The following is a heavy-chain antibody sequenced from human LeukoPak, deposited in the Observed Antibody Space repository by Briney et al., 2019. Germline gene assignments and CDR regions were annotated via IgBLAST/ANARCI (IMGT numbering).Heavy chain of an antibody. J-gene: IGHJ5*02. CDR2: IYYSGST. CDR1: GGSISSSSYY. D-gene: IGHD2-2*01. CDR3: ARGYCSSTSCYAAPSPNWFDP. Sequence: SETLSLTCTVSGGSISSSSYYWGWIRQPPGKGLEWIGSIYYSGSTYYNPSLKSRVTISVDTSKNQFSLKLSSVTAADTAVYYCARGYCSSTSCYAAPSPNWFDPWGRGTLVTVSS. V-gene: IGHV4-39*01.